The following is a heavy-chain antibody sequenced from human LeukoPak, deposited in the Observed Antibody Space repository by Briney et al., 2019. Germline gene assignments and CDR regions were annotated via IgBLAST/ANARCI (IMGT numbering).Heavy chain of an antibody. CDR3: ARDRSPEGYYDSSHWDYYHGMDV. V-gene: IGHV4-30-4*02. CDR2: IYYSGST. J-gene: IGHJ6*02. CDR1: GGSISSGDYY. Sequence: SETLSLTCTVSGGSISSGDYYWSWIRQPPGKGLGWIGYIYYSGSTYYNPSLKSRVTISVDTSKNQFSLNLSSVTAADTAMYYCARDRSPEGYYDSSHWDYYHGMDVWGQGTTVTVSS. D-gene: IGHD3-22*01.